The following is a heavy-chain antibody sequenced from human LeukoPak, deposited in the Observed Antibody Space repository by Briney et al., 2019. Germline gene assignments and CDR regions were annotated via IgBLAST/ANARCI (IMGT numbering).Heavy chain of an antibody. Sequence: GGSLRLSCAASGFTFSSYAMSWVRQAPGKGLEWVSAISDSGGSTYYADSVKGRFTISRDNSKNTLYLQMNSLRAEDTAVYYCAKGGEAAPKAFDIWGQGTMVTVSS. V-gene: IGHV3-23*01. D-gene: IGHD2-15*01. CDR2: ISDSGGST. CDR3: AKGGEAAPKAFDI. J-gene: IGHJ3*02. CDR1: GFTFSSYA.